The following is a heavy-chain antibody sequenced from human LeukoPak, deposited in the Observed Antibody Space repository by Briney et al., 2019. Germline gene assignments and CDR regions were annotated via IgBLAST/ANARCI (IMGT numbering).Heavy chain of an antibody. CDR1: GYTFTMHA. Sequence: ASVKVSCQASGYTFTMHAISWVRQAPGQGLEWMGWIRGYNGNTNYGQKFQGRITITTDTSRSTTYMELGSLRSDDSAIYYCARMRDSNAGNYFDCWGQGSLVTVSS. CDR3: ARMRDSNAGNYFDC. J-gene: IGHJ4*02. V-gene: IGHV1-18*01. CDR2: IRGYNGNT. D-gene: IGHD3-10*01.